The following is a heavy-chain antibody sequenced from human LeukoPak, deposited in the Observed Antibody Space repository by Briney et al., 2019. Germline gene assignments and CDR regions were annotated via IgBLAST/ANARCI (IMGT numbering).Heavy chain of an antibody. CDR2: MYYSGTT. CDR3: ARGTWSRTGWFDP. D-gene: IGHD1-1*01. CDR1: SGSISGSSSY. Sequence: SETLSLTCTVSSGSISGSSSYWGWIRQSPWKGLEWIGSMYYSGTTYYNPFLKSRVTISVDTSKNHFSLKLTSVTAADTAVYYCARGTWSRTGWFDPWGQGTLVTVSS. V-gene: IGHV4-39*07. J-gene: IGHJ5*02.